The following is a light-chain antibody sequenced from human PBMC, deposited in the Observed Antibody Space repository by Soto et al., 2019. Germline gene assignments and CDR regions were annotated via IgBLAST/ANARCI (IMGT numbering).Light chain of an antibody. CDR3: QQYNNWPPWT. J-gene: IGKJ1*01. CDR2: GAS. V-gene: IGKV3-15*01. CDR1: QSVSTN. Sequence: VMRQSPATLSLSPGERATLSCRASQSVSTNVAWYQQKPGQAPRLLIYGASTRATDIPARFSGSGSGTDFTLTISSLQSEDFAVYYCQQYNNWPPWTFGQGTKVDIK.